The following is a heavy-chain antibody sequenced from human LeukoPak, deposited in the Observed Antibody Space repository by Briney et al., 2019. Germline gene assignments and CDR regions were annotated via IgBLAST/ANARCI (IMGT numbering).Heavy chain of an antibody. Sequence: ASVKVSCKASGYTFTSYYMHWVRQAPGQGLEWMGIINPSGGSTSYAQKFQGRVTMTRDTSTSTVYMELSSLRSEDTAVYYCARVSNYYDSSGYPETFDYWGQGTLVTVSS. CDR2: INPSGGST. J-gene: IGHJ4*02. CDR3: ARVSNYYDSSGYPETFDY. V-gene: IGHV1-46*01. D-gene: IGHD3-22*01. CDR1: GYTFTSYY.